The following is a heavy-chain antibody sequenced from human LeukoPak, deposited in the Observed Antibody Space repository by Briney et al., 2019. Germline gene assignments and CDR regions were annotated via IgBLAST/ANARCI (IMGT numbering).Heavy chain of an antibody. CDR2: INNNGGTT. V-gene: IGHV3-64*04. Sequence: GGSLRLSCSASGFTFSSSAMHWVRRAPGKGLEYVSTINNNGGTTYYADSVKGRFTISRDNSKNTLYLQMISLRTEDTAVYYCARADGSVAGPPSGHWGQGTLVTVSS. CDR1: GFTFSSSA. J-gene: IGHJ4*02. D-gene: IGHD6-19*01. CDR3: ARADGSVAGPPSGH.